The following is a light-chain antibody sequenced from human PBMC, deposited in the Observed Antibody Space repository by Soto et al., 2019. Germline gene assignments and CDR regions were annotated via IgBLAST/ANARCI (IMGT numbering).Light chain of an antibody. CDR1: QDVSNY. CDR3: QQYSNLIT. V-gene: IGKV1-33*01. Sequence: DIGMSQPPSSVSAAVWARVSMVCQASQDVSNYLNWYQQKLGKAPKLLIYDASNFETGPQSRFSGSGSGTYFRFTISSLQPEDSATYYCQQYSNLITCGQGTRREIK. J-gene: IGKJ5*01. CDR2: DAS.